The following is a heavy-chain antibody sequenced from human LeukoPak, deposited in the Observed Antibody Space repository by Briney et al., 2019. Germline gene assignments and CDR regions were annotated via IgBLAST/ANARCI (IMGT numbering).Heavy chain of an antibody. CDR1: GYTFTIYY. V-gene: IGHV1-46*01. J-gene: IGHJ4*02. CDR3: ARGPSKYYDILTGYHPYFDY. Sequence: ASVKVSCKASGYTFTIYYMHWVRQAPGQGLEWMGIINPSGGSTSYAQKFQGRVTMTRDMSTSTVYMELSSLRSEDTAVYYCARGPSKYYDILTGYHPYFDYWGQGTLVTVSS. D-gene: IGHD3-9*01. CDR2: INPSGGST.